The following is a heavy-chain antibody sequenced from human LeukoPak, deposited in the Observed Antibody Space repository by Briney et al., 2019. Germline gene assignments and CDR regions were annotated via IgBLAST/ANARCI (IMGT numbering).Heavy chain of an antibody. CDR2: INHSGST. J-gene: IGHJ5*02. V-gene: IGHV4-34*01. D-gene: IGHD5-12*01. CDR3: ASLYSGYADP. CDR1: GGSFSGYY. Sequence: SETLSLTCAVYGGSFSGYYWSWIRQPPGKGLEWIGEINHSGSTNYNPSLKSRVTISVDTSKNQFSLKLSSVTAADTAVYYCASLYSGYADPWGQGTLVTVSS.